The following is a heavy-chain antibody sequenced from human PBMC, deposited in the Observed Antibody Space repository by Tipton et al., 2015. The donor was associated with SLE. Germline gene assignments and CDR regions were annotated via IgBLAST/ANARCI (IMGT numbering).Heavy chain of an antibody. V-gene: IGHV3-NL1*01. CDR1: GFSFSSYS. CDR2: IYSGGSST. CDR3: AISLYSSPDY. J-gene: IGHJ4*02. Sequence: GSLRLSCAASGFSFSSYSMNWVRQAPGKGLEWVSVIYSGGSSTYYADSVKGRFTISRDDSKNTLYLQMNSLRAEDTAVYYCAISLYSSPDYWGQGTLVTVSS. D-gene: IGHD3-22*01.